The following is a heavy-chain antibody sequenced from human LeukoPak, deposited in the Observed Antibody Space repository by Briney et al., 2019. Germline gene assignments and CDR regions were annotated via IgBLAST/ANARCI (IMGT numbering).Heavy chain of an antibody. J-gene: IGHJ5*02. CDR2: INPIFGTA. CDR1: GGTFSSYA. CDR3: ARDHRSYCGGDCSWFDP. V-gene: IGHV1-69*13. Sequence: ASVKVSCKASGGTFSSYAISWVRQAPGQGLEWMGGINPIFGTANYAQKFQGRVTITADESTSTAYMELSSLRSEDTAVYYCARDHRSYCGGDCSWFDPWGQGTLVTVSS. D-gene: IGHD2-21*02.